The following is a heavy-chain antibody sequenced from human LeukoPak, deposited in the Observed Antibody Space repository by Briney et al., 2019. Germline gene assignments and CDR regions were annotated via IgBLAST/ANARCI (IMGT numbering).Heavy chain of an antibody. V-gene: IGHV3-30*04. D-gene: IGHD4-11*01. CDR1: GFAFNTYA. CDR3: ARRGGLQHFDF. CDR2: ISYDEGEK. Sequence: PGGSLRLSCVASGFAFNTYAMHWVRQAPGKGLEWVAVISYDEGEKYFADSVRGRFTISRDNSKNTLYLQMNSLRPEDTAVYYCARRGGLQHFDFWGQGTLVTVSS. J-gene: IGHJ4*02.